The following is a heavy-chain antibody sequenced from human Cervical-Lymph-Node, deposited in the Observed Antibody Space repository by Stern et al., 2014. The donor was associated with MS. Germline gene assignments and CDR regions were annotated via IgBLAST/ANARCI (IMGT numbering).Heavy chain of an antibody. CDR1: GYTFTNSD. V-gene: IGHV1-8*01. CDR2: MNPNSDNT. J-gene: IGHJ6*02. D-gene: IGHD2-8*01. CDR3: ARANYHYYGMDV. Sequence: QVQLGQSGAEVKKPGASVKVSCKASGYTFTNSDINWVRQATGQGLEWMGWMNPNSDNTGYAQKFQGRVTMTRNTSISTAYMELSSLRSEDTAVYYCARANYHYYGMDVWGQGTTVTVSS.